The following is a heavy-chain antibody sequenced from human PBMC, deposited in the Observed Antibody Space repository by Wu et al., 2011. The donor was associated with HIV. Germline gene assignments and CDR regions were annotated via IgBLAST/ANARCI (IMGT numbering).Heavy chain of an antibody. V-gene: IGHV1-2*02. CDR3: ARAPGGIVVIPADNWFDP. CDR2: INPNSGGT. J-gene: IGHJ5*02. D-gene: IGHD2-2*01. Sequence: QVQLVQSGAEVKKPGASVKVSCKASGYTFTGYYMHWVRQAPGQGLEWMGWINPNSGGTNYAQKFQGRVTMTRDTSISTGYMELSRLRSDDTAVYYCARAPGGIVVIPADNWFDPGAREPWSPSPQ. CDR1: GYTFTGYY.